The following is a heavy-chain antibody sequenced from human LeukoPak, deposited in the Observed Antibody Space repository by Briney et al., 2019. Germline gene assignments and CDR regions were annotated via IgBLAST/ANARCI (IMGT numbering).Heavy chain of an antibody. D-gene: IGHD2-2*02. CDR2: IRYDGSNK. CDR3: AKDYCSSTSCYRRITIFGAFDY. Sequence: PGGSLRLSCAASGFTFSSYGMHWVRQAPDKGLEWVAFIRYDGSNKYYADSVKGRFTISGDNSKNTLYLQMNSLRAEDTAVYYCAKDYCSSTSCYRRITIFGAFDYWGQGTLVTVSS. V-gene: IGHV3-30*02. CDR1: GFTFSSYG. J-gene: IGHJ4*02.